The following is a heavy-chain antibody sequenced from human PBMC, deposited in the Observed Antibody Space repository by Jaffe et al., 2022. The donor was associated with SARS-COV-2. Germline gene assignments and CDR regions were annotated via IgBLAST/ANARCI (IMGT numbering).Heavy chain of an antibody. J-gene: IGHJ4*02. Sequence: QITLKESGPTLVKPTQTLTLTCSFSGFSLSTRGVGVGWIRQPPGKALEWLALIYWDDVKRYSPSLKSRLTITKDTSENQVVLRMTTMDPVDTATYYCAHLNSFYYYDSSGYVETYYFEYWGQGTLVTVSS. V-gene: IGHV2-5*02. CDR1: GFSLSTRGVG. D-gene: IGHD3-22*01. CDR3: AHLNSFYYYDSSGYVETYYFEY. CDR2: IYWDDVK.